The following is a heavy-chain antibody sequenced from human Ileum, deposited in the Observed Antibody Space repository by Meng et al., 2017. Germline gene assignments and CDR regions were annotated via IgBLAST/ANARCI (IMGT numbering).Heavy chain of an antibody. CDR3: ARGGYSYGSRFDC. Sequence: GSLRLSCAVSGYSISSGYFWGWIRQPPGKGPEWIANIYHTGSTYYNPSLKSRVTISVDTSKNQFSLKLSSLTAADTALYYCARGGYSYGSRFDCWGQGTLVTVSS. CDR2: IYHTGST. D-gene: IGHD5-18*01. J-gene: IGHJ4*02. V-gene: IGHV4-38-2*01. CDR1: GYSISSGYF.